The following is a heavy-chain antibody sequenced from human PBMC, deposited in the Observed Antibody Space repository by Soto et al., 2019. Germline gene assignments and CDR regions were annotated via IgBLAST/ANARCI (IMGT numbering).Heavy chain of an antibody. CDR2: ISYDGSNK. Sequence: QVQLVESGGGVVQPGRSLRLSCAASGFTFSSYGMHWVRQAPGKGLEWVAVISYDGSNKYYADSVKGRFTISRDNSKNTLYLQMNSMRAEDTAVYYCAKYRDLWVGELHYYYSGMDVWGQGTTVTVSS. V-gene: IGHV3-30*18. CDR3: AKYRDLWVGELHYYYSGMDV. D-gene: IGHD3-10*01. CDR1: GFTFSSYG. J-gene: IGHJ6*02.